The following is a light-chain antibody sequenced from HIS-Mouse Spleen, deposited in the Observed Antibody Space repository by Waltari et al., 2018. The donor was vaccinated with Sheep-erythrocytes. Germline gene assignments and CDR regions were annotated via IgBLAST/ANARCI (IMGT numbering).Light chain of an antibody. CDR3: CSYAGSSTPWV. CDR2: EGS. CDR1: RSDVGSYHL. Sequence: QSALTQPASVSGSPGQSITISCTGPRSDVGSYHLFSWYQQHPGKAPKLMIYEGSKRPSGVSNRFSGSKSGNTASLTISGLQAEDEADYYCCSYAGSSTPWVFGGGTKLTVL. V-gene: IGLV2-23*01. J-gene: IGLJ3*02.